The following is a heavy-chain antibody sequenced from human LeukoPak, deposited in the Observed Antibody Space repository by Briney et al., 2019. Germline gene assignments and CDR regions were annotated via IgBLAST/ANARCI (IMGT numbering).Heavy chain of an antibody. D-gene: IGHD5-18*01. CDR3: ARGGYSYGHAFDI. CDR1: GGSISSGGYS. CDR2: INHSGST. V-gene: IGHV4-34*01. J-gene: IGHJ3*02. Sequence: SETLSLTCAVSGGSISSGGYSWSWIRQPPGKGLEWIGEINHSGSTNYNPSLKSRVTISVDTSKNQFSLKLSSVTAAGTAVYYCARGGYSYGHAFDIWGQGTMVTVSS.